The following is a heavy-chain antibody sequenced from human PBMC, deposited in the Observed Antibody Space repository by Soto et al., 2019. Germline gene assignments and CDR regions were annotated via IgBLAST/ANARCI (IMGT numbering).Heavy chain of an antibody. Sequence: EVQLLESGGGLVQPGGSLRLSCAASGFTFSSYAMTWVRQAPGKGLEWVSAISGSGGSTYYTDSVKGRFTISRDNSKNTLYLQMNSLRAEDTAVYYCATSTARPRWFDPWGQGTLVTVSS. CDR2: ISGSGGST. V-gene: IGHV3-23*01. J-gene: IGHJ5*02. CDR3: ATSTARPRWFDP. D-gene: IGHD6-6*01. CDR1: GFTFSSYA.